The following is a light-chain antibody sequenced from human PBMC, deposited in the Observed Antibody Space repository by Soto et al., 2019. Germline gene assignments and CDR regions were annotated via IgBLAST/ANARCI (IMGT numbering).Light chain of an antibody. Sequence: EIVLTQSPGTLSLSPGDRATLSCRASQSVSSSDLAWYQQKPGQAPRLLIYGASTRATGIPDRFSGSGSGTDFTRTISRLEPEDFAVYYCQQYGGSPLYTFGQGTKLEI. CDR2: GAS. J-gene: IGKJ2*01. CDR3: QQYGGSPLYT. CDR1: QSVSSSD. V-gene: IGKV3-20*01.